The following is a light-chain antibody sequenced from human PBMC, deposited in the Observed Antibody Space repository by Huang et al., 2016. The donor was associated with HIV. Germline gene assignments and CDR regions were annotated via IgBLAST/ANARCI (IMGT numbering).Light chain of an antibody. CDR3: QQYYNTPYT. V-gene: IGKV1-NL1*01. J-gene: IGKJ2*01. Sequence: DIQMTQSPSSLSASVGDRVTITCRASQGITKSLVWYQQKPGKAPKPLLFATARLERGVPSRFSGSGSGTDFTLTISSLQPEDFATYYCQQYYNTPYTFGQGTKLEIK. CDR1: QGITKS. CDR2: ATA.